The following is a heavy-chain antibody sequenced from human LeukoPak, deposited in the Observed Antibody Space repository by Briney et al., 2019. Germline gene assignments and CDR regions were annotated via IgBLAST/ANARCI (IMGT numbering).Heavy chain of an antibody. CDR1: GGSMSGYY. J-gene: IGHJ5*02. V-gene: IGHV4-59*08. Sequence: SETLSLTCAVSGGSMSGYYWNWIRQPPGKGLEWIGNIHYSGSTNYNPSLKSRVTITVETSKNQFSLKLSSVTAADTAVYYCARADYYGSGNNWFDPWGQGTLVTVSS. CDR3: ARADYYGSGNNWFDP. CDR2: IHYSGST. D-gene: IGHD3-10*01.